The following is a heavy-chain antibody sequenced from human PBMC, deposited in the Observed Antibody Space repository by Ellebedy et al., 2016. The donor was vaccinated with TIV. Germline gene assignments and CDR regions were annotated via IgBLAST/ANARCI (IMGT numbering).Heavy chain of an antibody. D-gene: IGHD6-13*01. J-gene: IGHJ3*02. CDR1: GYSISSGYY. V-gene: IGHV4-38-2*02. CDR3: ASSSLTPYDAFDI. Sequence: SETLSLXXTVSGYSISSGYYWGWIRQPPGKGLEWIGYIYYSGSTNYNPSLKSRVTISVDTSKNQFSLKLSSVTAADTAVYYCASSSLTPYDAFDIWGQGTMVTVSS. CDR2: IYYSGST.